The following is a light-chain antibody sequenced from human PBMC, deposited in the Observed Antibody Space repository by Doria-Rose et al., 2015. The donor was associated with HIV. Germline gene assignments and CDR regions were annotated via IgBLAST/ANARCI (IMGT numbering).Light chain of an antibody. J-gene: IGKJ1*01. Sequence: DIVLTQSPGTLSLSPGERATLSCTTSQSFSSTYLAWYQQKPGQAPSLLIYDGSTRATGIPDRFSASGSGTDFTLTINRLEPEDFALYYCHQYGTARTFGQGTKVEI. V-gene: IGKV3-20*01. CDR1: QSFSSTY. CDR2: DGS. CDR3: HQYGTART.